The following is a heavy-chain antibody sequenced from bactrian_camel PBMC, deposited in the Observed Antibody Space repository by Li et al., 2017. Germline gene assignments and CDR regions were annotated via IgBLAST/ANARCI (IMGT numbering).Heavy chain of an antibody. Sequence: HVQLVESGGGLVQPGGSLKLSCAASGFIFRGHWMYWVRQAPGKGLEWVSSIYTGGGSTYYADSVKDRFTISKDNAKNTLYLQMNSLTPGDTAMYYCTARYEFGLGACRGVGGLGFWGQGTQVTVS. J-gene: IGHJ6*01. CDR1: GFIFRGHW. CDR2: IYTGGGST. CDR3: TARYEFGLGACRGVGGLGF. D-gene: IGHD1*01. V-gene: IGHV3S6*01.